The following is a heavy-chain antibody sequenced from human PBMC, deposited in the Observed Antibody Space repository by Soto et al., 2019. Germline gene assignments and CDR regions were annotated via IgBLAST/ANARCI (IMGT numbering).Heavy chain of an antibody. J-gene: IGHJ2*01. CDR2: VYYSGSS. V-gene: IGHV4-30-4*01. CDR1: GGSINNNDYY. Sequence: SETLSLTCSVSGGSINNNDYYWSWIRQTPGKGLEWIGYVYYSGSSDYIPSLKSRLSMSIDKSKNQFHLKLNSVTAADTATYFCARMSYFYDKWYFDIWGRGTLVT. CDR3: ARMSYFYDKWYFDI. D-gene: IGHD3-22*01.